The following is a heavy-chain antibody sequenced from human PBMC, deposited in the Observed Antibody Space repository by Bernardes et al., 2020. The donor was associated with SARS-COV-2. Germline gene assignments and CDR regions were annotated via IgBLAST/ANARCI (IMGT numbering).Heavy chain of an antibody. J-gene: IGHJ4*02. CDR3: AKPYNWNDVFDY. D-gene: IGHD1-1*01. Sequence: GGSLRLSCAASGFTFSSYGMHWVRQAPGKGLEWVAVISYDGSNKYYADSVKGRFTISRDNSKNTLYLQMNSLRAEDTAVYYCAKPYNWNDVFDYWGQGTLVTVSS. V-gene: IGHV3-30*18. CDR2: ISYDGSNK. CDR1: GFTFSSYG.